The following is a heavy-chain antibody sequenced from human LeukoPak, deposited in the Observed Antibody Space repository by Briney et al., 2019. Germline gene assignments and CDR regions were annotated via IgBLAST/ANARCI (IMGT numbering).Heavy chain of an antibody. J-gene: IGHJ6*03. CDR2: IDWDDDK. CDR1: GFSLLTSGVS. D-gene: IGHD3-10*01. CDR3: ARMYFGDYKDMDV. Sequence: SGPALVEPTQTLTLTCTFSGFSLLTSGVSVTWIRQPPGRALEWLARIDWDDDKYYNTSLEARLTISKDTSKNQVILTVTDMDPVDSATYYCARMYFGDYKDMDVWGKGTTVTVSS. V-gene: IGHV2-70*11.